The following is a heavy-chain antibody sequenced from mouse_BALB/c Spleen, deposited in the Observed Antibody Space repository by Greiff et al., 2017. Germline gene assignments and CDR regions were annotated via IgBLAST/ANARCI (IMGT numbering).Heavy chain of an antibody. CDR1: GYTFSSYW. J-gene: IGHJ2*01. CDR3: ARSDYRYDFYYFDY. V-gene: IGHV1-9*01. Sequence: QVQLQQSGAELMKPGASVKISCKATGYTFSSYWIEWVKQRPGHGLEWIGEILPGSGSTNYNEKFKGKATFTADTSSNTAYMQLSSLTSEDSAVYYCARSDYRYDFYYFDYWGQGTTLTVSS. D-gene: IGHD2-14*01. CDR2: ILPGSGST.